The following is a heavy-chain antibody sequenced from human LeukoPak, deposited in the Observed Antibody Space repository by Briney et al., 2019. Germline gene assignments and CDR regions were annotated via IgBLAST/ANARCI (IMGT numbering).Heavy chain of an antibody. Sequence: PGGSLRLSCAASGFTFSSYWMSWVRQAPGKGLEWVANIKQDGSEKYYVDSVKGRFTISRDNAKNSLYLQMNSLRAEDTAVYYCARGRLRGPFWFDPWGQGTLVTVSS. CDR1: GFTFSSYW. CDR3: ARGRLRGPFWFDP. D-gene: IGHD3-16*01. V-gene: IGHV3-7*01. J-gene: IGHJ5*02. CDR2: IKQDGSEK.